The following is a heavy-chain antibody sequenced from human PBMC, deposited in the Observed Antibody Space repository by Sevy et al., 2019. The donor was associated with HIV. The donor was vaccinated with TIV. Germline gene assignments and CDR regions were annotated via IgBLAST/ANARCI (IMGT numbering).Heavy chain of an antibody. CDR2: IYYSLST. Sequence: SETLSLTCTVSGGSISSYYWSWIRQPPGKGLEWIGYIYYSLSTNYNPSLKSRVTISVDTSKNQFSLKLSSVTAADTAVYYCARVEATVTTFDYWCQGSLVTVSS. CDR1: GGSISSYY. CDR3: ARVEATVTTFDY. V-gene: IGHV4-59*01. D-gene: IGHD4-17*01. J-gene: IGHJ4*02.